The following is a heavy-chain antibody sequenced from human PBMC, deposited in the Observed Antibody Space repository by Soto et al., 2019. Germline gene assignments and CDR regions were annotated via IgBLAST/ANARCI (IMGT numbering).Heavy chain of an antibody. V-gene: IGHV3-33*01. Sequence: QVQLVESGGGVVQPGRSLRLSCAASGFTFSSYGMHWVRQAPGKGLEWVAVIWYDGSNKYYADSVKGRFTISRDNSKNTLYLQMNSLSAEDTAVYYCARDIGYCSGGSCYYFDYWGQGTLVTVSS. D-gene: IGHD2-15*01. CDR2: IWYDGSNK. J-gene: IGHJ4*02. CDR1: GFTFSSYG. CDR3: ARDIGYCSGGSCYYFDY.